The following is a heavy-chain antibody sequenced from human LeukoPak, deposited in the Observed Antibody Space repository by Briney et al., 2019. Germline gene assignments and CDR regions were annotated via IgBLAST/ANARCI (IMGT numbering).Heavy chain of an antibody. CDR3: ARNYGDYIGIMAPFDY. J-gene: IGHJ4*02. Sequence: ASVKVSCKASGYTFTSYAMHWVRQAPGQRLEWMGWINAGNGNTKYSQRFQGRVTITRDTSASTAYMEPSSLRSEDTAVYYCARNYGDYIGIMAPFDYWGQGTLVTVSS. CDR1: GYTFTSYA. D-gene: IGHD4-17*01. CDR2: INAGNGNT. V-gene: IGHV1-3*01.